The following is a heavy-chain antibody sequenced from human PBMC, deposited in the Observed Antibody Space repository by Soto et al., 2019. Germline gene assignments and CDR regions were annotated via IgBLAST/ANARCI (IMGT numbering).Heavy chain of an antibody. J-gene: IGHJ4*02. CDR2: ISYDGSNK. D-gene: IGHD6-13*01. Sequence: QVQLVESGGGVVQPGRSLRLSCAASGFTFSNYAMHWVREAPGKGLEWVAVISYDGSNKYYADSVKGRFTISRDNSKNTLYLQMNSLRAEDTAMYYCATESGLGYSSVWYMGFYYWGQARLFTVSS. V-gene: IGHV3-30-3*01. CDR1: GFTFSNYA. CDR3: ATESGLGYSSVWYMGFYY.